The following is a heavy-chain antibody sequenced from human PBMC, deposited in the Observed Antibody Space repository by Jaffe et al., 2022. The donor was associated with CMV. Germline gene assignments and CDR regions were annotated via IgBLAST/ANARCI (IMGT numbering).Heavy chain of an antibody. V-gene: IGHV3-15*01. J-gene: IGHJ1*01. CDR1: GFTFSNAW. D-gene: IGHD2-2*02. CDR2: IKSKTDGGTT. Sequence: EVQLVESGGGLVKPGGSLRLSCAASGFTFSNAWMSWVRQAPGKGLEWVGRIKSKTDGGTTDYAAPVKGRFTISRDDSKNTLYLQMNSLKTEDTAVYYCTTGGRSRYRKYFQHWGQGTLVTVSS. CDR3: TTGGRSRYRKYFQH.